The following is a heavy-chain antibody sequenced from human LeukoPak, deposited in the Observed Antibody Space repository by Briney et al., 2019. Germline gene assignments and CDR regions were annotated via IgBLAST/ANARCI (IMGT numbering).Heavy chain of an antibody. CDR3: ARDALTVTIRWYFDL. CDR1: GFTFSNSN. CDR2: ISYDGTKQ. D-gene: IGHD4-17*01. Sequence: PGGSLRLSCAASGFTFSNSNMFWVRQAPGKGLEWVAVISYDGTKQYYVDSVKGRFTISRDNSKNTLYLQLNSLRPEDTAVYYCARDALTVTIRWYFDLWGRGTLVTVSS. V-gene: IGHV3-30*04. J-gene: IGHJ2*01.